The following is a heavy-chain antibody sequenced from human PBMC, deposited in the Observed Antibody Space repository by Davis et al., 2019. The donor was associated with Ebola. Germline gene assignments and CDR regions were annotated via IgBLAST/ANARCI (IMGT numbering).Heavy chain of an antibody. CDR1: GFTFSSYG. J-gene: IGHJ3*02. Sequence: PGGSLRLSCAASGFTFSSYGMHWVRQAPGKGLEWVAVKWYDGSNKYYADSVKGRFTISRDNSKNTLYLQMNSLRAEDTAVYYCARESGRGGDIPDAFDIWGQGTMVTVSS. CDR3: ARESGRGGDIPDAFDI. V-gene: IGHV3-33*01. CDR2: KWYDGSNK. D-gene: IGHD1-26*01.